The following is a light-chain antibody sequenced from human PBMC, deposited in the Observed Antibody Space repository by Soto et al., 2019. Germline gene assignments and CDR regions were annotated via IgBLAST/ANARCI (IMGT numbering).Light chain of an antibody. V-gene: IGLV2-8*01. CDR2: EVS. CDR1: SSDVGGYNY. CDR3: SSYAGSNTCV. J-gene: IGLJ2*01. Sequence: QSALTQPPSPSGSPGQSVTVSCTGTSSDVGGYNYVSWYQQHPGKAPKLMIYEVSKRPSAVPERFSGSKSGNTAVLTVSGLHAGDAADHYCSSYAGSNTCVFGGGTK.